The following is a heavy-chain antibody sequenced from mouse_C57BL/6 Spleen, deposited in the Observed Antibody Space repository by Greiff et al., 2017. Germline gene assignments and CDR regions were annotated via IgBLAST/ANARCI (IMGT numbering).Heavy chain of an antibody. V-gene: IGHV3-6*01. CDR3: ARDDGYYFYYVDY. CDR1: GYSITSGYY. D-gene: IGHD2-3*01. J-gene: IGHJ2*01. CDR2: ISYDGSN. Sequence: VQLQESGPGLVKPSQSLSLTCSVTGYSITSGYYWNWIRQFPGNKLEWMGYISYDGSNNYNPSLKNRISITRDTSKNQFFLKLNSVTTEDTATYYCARDDGYYFYYVDYWGQGTTLTVSS.